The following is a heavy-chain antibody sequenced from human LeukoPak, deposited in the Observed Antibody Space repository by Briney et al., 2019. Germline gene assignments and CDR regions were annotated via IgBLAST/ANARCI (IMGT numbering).Heavy chain of an antibody. CDR2: IYYSGST. J-gene: IGHJ6*02. Sequence: SQTLSLTCTVSGGSISSGDYYWSWIRQPPGKGLEWIGYIYYSGSTYYNPSLKSRVTISVDTSKNQFPLKLSSVTAADTAVYYCARDAMDYGMDVWGQGTTVTVSS. D-gene: IGHD5-24*01. CDR3: ARDAMDYGMDV. V-gene: IGHV4-30-4*01. CDR1: GGSISSGDYY.